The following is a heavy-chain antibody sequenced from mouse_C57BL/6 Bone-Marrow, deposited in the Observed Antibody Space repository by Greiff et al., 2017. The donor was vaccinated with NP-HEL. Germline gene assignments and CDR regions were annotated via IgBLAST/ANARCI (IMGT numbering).Heavy chain of an antibody. CDR2: IHPNSGST. J-gene: IGHJ3*01. CDR3: ARGNYGNYPFAY. D-gene: IGHD2-1*01. Sequence: QVHVKQPGAELVKPGASVKLSCKASGYTFTSYWMHWVKQRPGQGLEWIGMIHPNSGSTNYNEKFKSKATLTVDKSSSTAYMQLSSLTSEDSAVYYCARGNYGNYPFAYWGQGTLVTVSA. CDR1: GYTFTSYW. V-gene: IGHV1-64*01.